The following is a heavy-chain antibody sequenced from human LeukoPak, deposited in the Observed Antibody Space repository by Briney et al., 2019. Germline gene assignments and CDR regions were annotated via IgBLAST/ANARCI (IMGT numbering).Heavy chain of an antibody. Sequence: SETLSLTCTVSGDSVSSANYYWTWIRQPPGQGLEWIGYIYYNGGTDYNPSLKSRVTISVDMSENQFSLNLSSVTAADTAIYYCARDRGGYSSSYFDPWGQGTLVTVSS. J-gene: IGHJ5*02. D-gene: IGHD6-13*01. CDR1: GDSVSSANYY. V-gene: IGHV4-61*01. CDR3: ARDRGGYSSSYFDP. CDR2: IYYNGGT.